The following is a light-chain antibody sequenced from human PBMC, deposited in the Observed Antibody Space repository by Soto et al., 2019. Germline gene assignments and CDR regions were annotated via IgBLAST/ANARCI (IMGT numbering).Light chain of an antibody. V-gene: IGLV2-14*01. CDR3: SSYTSSSTL. CDR1: SIDVGGYNY. Sequence: ALTQPASVSGSPGQPITISCTGTSIDVGGYNYVSWYQQHPGKAPKLMIYAVTDRPSGVSSRFSGSKSGNTASLTISGLQAEDEADYYCSSYTSSSTLFGTGTKVTVL. J-gene: IGLJ1*01. CDR2: AVT.